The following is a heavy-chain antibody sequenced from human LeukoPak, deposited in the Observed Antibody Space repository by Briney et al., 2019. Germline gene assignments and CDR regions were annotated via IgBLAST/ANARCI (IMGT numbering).Heavy chain of an antibody. CDR3: ARVGWSSGPPFY. CDR2: ISGSSSLI. J-gene: IGHJ4*02. CDR1: GFSFGSYS. Sequence: GGSLRLSYTASGFSFGSYSMNWVRQTPGKGLEWLSYISGSSSLIYYADSVKGRFTISRDNAKKSLYLQMNSLRDEDTAVYYCARVGWSSGPPFYWGQGIQVTVSS. D-gene: IGHD6-19*01. V-gene: IGHV3-48*02.